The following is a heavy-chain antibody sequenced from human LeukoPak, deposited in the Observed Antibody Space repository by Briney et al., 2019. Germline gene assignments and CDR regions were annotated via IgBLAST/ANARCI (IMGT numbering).Heavy chain of an antibody. D-gene: IGHD5-24*01. CDR3: ARGDPHADL. V-gene: IGHV3-48*03. J-gene: IGHJ5*02. CDR2: ITISGHTK. CDR1: GFDLSTYE. Sequence: GGSLRLSCAASGFDLSTYEMNWVRQAPGKGLEWIADITISGHTKNYTDSVKGRFSISRDNARTSLYLQMHSLRVEDTGVYYCARGDPHADLWGQGTLVTVSS.